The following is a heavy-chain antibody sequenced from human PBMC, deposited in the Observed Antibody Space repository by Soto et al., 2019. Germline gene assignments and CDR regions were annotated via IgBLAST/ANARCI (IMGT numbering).Heavy chain of an antibody. D-gene: IGHD3-10*02. Sequence: SETLSLTCTVSGGSISSSSYYWGWIRQPPGKGLEWIGSIYFTGSSHYNVSLTSRVIISVDTSRNQFSLKLSSVTATDTAVYYCARHVRGWQLMLYHWGQGSLVTVSS. CDR3: ARHVRGWQLMLYH. CDR1: GGSISSSSYY. J-gene: IGHJ5*02. CDR2: IYFTGSS. V-gene: IGHV4-39*01.